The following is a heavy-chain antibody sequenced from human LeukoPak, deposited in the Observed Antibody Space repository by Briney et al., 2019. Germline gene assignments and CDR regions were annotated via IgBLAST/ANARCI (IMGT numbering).Heavy chain of an antibody. Sequence: SETLSLTCTVSGASISSGSYYWSWIRQPPEKGLEWIGNIYYSGSTNYNPSLKSRVTISVDTSKNQFSLKLSSVTAADTAVYYCARAQQWLVPYEFDIWGQGTMVTVSS. CDR2: IYYSGST. D-gene: IGHD6-19*01. CDR3: ARAQQWLVPYEFDI. V-gene: IGHV4-61*01. CDR1: GASISSGSYY. J-gene: IGHJ3*02.